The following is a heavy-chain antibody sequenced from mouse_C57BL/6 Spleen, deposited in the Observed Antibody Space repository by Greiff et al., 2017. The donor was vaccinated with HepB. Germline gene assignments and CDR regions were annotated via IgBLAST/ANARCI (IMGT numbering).Heavy chain of an antibody. CDR1: GYAFSSYW. D-gene: IGHD2-5*01. J-gene: IGHJ2*01. Sequence: QVQLKQSGAELVKPGASVKISCKASGYAFSSYWMNWVKQRPGKGLEWIGQIYPGDGDTNYNGKFKGKATLTADKSSSTAYMQHSSLTSADSAVYFCANSNSYPSLDYWGQGTTLTVSS. V-gene: IGHV1-80*01. CDR2: IYPGDGDT. CDR3: ANSNSYPSLDY.